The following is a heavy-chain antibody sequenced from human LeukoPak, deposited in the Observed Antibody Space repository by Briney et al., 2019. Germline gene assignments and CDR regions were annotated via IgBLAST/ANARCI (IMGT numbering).Heavy chain of an antibody. J-gene: IGHJ6*04. CDR2: IRYDGSNK. Sequence: GGSLRLSCAASGFTFSSYGMHWVRQAPSKGLEWVAVIRYDGSNKYYADSVKGRFTISRDNSKNTLYLQMNSLRAEDTAVYYCARGMVRGVINYYYYGMDVWGKATTVTVSS. CDR3: ARGMVRGVINYYYYGMDV. V-gene: IGHV3-33*01. D-gene: IGHD3-10*01. CDR1: GFTFSSYG.